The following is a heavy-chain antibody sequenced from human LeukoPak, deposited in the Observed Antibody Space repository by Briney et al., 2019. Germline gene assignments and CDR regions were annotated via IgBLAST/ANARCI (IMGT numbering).Heavy chain of an antibody. CDR1: GFTFSSYG. V-gene: IGHV3-30*03. D-gene: IGHD3-10*01. J-gene: IGHJ6*04. CDR2: ISYDGSNK. Sequence: GRSLRLSCAASGFTFSSYGMHWVRQAPGKGLEWVAVISYDGSNKYYADSVKGRFTISRDNSKSTLYLQMNSLRAEDTAVYYCATYYYGSGSYYIHYYGMDVWGKGTTVTVSS. CDR3: ATYYYGSGSYYIHYYGMDV.